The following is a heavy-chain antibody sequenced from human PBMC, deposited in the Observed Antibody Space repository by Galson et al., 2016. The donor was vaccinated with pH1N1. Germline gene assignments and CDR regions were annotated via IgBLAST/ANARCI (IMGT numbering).Heavy chain of an antibody. J-gene: IGHJ6*02. CDR2: TSAFNGDT. V-gene: IGHV1-18*01. CDR1: GYSFTSYG. Sequence: SVKVSCKASGYSFTSYGITWVRQAPGQGLEWMGWTSAFNGDTKHAQTFQDRVTLTIDTSTSTAHMELSSLRSEGTAVYYCARGQASVSTSYYYGMDVWGQGTTVTVSS. D-gene: IGHD4-11*01. CDR3: ARGQASVSTSYYYGMDV.